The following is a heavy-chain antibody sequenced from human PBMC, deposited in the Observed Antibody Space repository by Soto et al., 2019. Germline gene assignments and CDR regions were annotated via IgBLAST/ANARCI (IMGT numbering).Heavy chain of an antibody. J-gene: IGHJ6*03. CDR1: GGSISSVGYY. V-gene: IGHV4-31*03. CDR2: IYYSGST. Sequence: PSETLSLTCTVSGGSISSVGYYWIWIRQHPGKGLEWIGYIYYSGSTYYNPSLKSRVTISVDTSKNQFSLKLSSVTAADTAVYYCARTGFGTTATYAEEYYSYMDGSGKGNKVTFSS. D-gene: IGHD3-10*01. CDR3: ARTGFGTTATYAEEYYSYMDG.